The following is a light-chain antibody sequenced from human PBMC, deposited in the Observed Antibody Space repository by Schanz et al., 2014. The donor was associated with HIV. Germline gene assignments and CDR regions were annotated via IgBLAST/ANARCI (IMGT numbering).Light chain of an antibody. CDR1: TSNIGSNT. CDR2: SNN. CDR3: QSYDSSLSGSV. J-gene: IGLJ3*02. V-gene: IGLV1-44*01. Sequence: QSVLTQPPLASGTPGQRVTISCSGSTSNIGSNTVNWYQQLPRTAPKLLIYSNNQRPSGVPDRFSGSKSGTSASLLISGLQAEDEADYYCQSYDSSLSGSVFGGGTKLTVL.